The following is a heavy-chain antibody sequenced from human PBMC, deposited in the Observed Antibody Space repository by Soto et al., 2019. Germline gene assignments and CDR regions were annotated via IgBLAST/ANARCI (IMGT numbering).Heavy chain of an antibody. V-gene: IGHV4-34*01. CDR1: GGSFSGYY. J-gene: IGHJ5*02. CDR2: INHSGST. Sequence: SETLSLTCAVYGGSFSGYYWSWIRQPPGKGLEWIGEINHSGSTNYNPSLKSRVTISVDTSKNQFSLKLSSVTAADTAVYYCARDHTPLNSSSWYIWFDPCGQGTLVTVSS. CDR3: ARDHTPLNSSSWYIWFDP. D-gene: IGHD6-13*01.